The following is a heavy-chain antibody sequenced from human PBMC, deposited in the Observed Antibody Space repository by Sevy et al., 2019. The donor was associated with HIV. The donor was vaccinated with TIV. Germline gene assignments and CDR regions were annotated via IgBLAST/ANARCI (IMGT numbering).Heavy chain of an antibody. CDR2: ISYAGSAT. J-gene: IGHJ4*02. CDR3: TRDSGYDPNYVPGHY. Sequence: GESLKISCAASGFTFNTHAMHWVRQAPGKGLEWVAVISYAGSATYYTDFVKGRFTISGDNSKNKLYLEMTSLRVEDTAVYYCTRDSGYDPNYVPGHYWGQGTPVTVSS. V-gene: IGHV3-30*04. D-gene: IGHD4-4*01. CDR1: GFTFNTHA.